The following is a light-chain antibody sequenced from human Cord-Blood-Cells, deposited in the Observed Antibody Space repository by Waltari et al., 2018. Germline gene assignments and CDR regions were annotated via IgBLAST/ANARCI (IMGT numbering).Light chain of an antibody. V-gene: IGLV3-25*02. J-gene: IGLJ1*01. CDR2: KDS. CDR1: ALPKQY. CDR3: QSADSSGTYYV. Sequence: SYELTQPPSVSVSPGQTARITCSGDALPKQYAYWYKKKPGQAPVLVIYKDSERPSGSPERFSGSSSATTVTLTISGVQAEDEADYYCQSADSSGTYYVVGTGTKVTVL.